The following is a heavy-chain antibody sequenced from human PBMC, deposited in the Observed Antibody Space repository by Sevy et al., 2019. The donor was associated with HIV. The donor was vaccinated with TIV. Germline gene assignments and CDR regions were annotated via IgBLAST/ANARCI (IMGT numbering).Heavy chain of an antibody. V-gene: IGHV3-23*01. CDR2: ISGSGEST. J-gene: IGHJ1*01. D-gene: IGHD6-19*01. Sequence: GGSLRLSCAASGFTFDNYAMNWVRQAPGKGLEWVSGISGSGESTYYADSVKGRFIISRDPSKNTVYLQMNSLRAEDTAIYYCAQDQEVTGWYADFFHHWGQGTLVTFSS. CDR1: GFTFDNYA. CDR3: AQDQEVTGWYADFFHH.